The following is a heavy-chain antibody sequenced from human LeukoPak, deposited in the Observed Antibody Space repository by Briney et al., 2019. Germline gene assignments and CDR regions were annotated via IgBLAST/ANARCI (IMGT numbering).Heavy chain of an antibody. J-gene: IGHJ6*03. CDR3: ARHRRDYYYYYYMDV. CDR2: INHSGST. Sequence: SETLSLTCAVYGGSFSGYYWSWIRQPPGKGLKWIGEINHSGSTNYNPSLKSRVTISVDTSKNQFSLKLSSVTAADTAVYYCARHRRDYYYYYYMDVWGKGTTVTVSS. V-gene: IGHV4-34*01. CDR1: GGSFSGYY.